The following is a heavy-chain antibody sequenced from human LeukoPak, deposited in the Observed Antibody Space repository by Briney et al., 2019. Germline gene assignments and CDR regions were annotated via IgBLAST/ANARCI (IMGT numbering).Heavy chain of an antibody. CDR2: IYYSGST. CDR1: GGSISSGGYY. J-gene: IGHJ6*03. D-gene: IGHD3-10*01. Sequence: PSQTLSLTCTVSGGSISSGGYYWSWIRQHPGKGLEWIGYIYYSGSTYYNPSLTSRVTVSVDTSKNQFSLKMTSVTAADTAVYYCARHSAYGSGTLRYFYNHMDVWGKGTTVTVSS. CDR3: ARHSAYGSGTLRYFYNHMDV. V-gene: IGHV4-31*03.